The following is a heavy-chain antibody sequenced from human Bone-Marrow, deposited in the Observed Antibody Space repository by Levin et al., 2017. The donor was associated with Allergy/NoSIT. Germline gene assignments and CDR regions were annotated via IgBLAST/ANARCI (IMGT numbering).Heavy chain of an antibody. CDR2: IKRKIDGETT. CDR3: ATGDCRGGSCHFYDF. D-gene: IGHD2-15*01. CDR1: GFDFSSVW. V-gene: IGHV3-15*05. J-gene: IGHJ4*02. Sequence: GESLKISCVASGFDFSSVWMTWVRLAPGKGLEWVGRIKRKIDGETTDYTAPVKGRFTISRDDSRNTLYLQMNNLKTEDTAVYYCATGDCRGGSCHFYDFWGQGTLVTVSS.